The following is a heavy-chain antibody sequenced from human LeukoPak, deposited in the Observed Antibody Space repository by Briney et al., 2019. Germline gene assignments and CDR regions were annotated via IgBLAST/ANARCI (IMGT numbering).Heavy chain of an antibody. V-gene: IGHV4-38-2*02. CDR2: INHSGST. CDR1: GYSISSGYY. J-gene: IGHJ4*02. D-gene: IGHD3-9*01. CDR3: ARAYYDILTGYYLDY. Sequence: SETLSLTCTVSGYSISSGYYWGWIRQPPGKGLEWIGEINHSGSTNYNPSLKSRVTISVDTSKNQFSLKLSSVTAADTAVYYCARAYYDILTGYYLDYWGQGTLVTVSS.